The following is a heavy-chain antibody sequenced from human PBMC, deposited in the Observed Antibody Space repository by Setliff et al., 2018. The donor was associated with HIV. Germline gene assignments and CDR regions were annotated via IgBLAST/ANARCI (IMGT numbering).Heavy chain of an antibody. D-gene: IGHD3-22*01. CDR3: ARAYNVYDYRFDSSGYDY. CDR2: IKEDGSEK. CDR1: GFTFSRYW. V-gene: IGHV3-7*03. Sequence: GGSLRLSCAASGFTFSRYWMSWVSQAPGKGPEGVANIKEDGSEKYYVDTVKGRFIASPDNAKNSLFLEMNSLKAEDTAVYYCARAYNVYDYRFDSSGYDYWGQGTLVTVSS. J-gene: IGHJ4*02.